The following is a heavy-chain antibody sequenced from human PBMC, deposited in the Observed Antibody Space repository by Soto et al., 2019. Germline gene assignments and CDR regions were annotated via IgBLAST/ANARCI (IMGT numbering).Heavy chain of an antibody. CDR3: ARGGRLLWFGANRGFDY. J-gene: IGHJ4*02. D-gene: IGHD3-10*01. CDR2: IYYSGST. V-gene: IGHV4-59*01. CDR1: GGSISSYY. Sequence: QVQLQESGPGLVKPSETLSLTCTVSGGSISSYYWSWIRQPPGKGLEWIGYIYYSGSTNYNPSLKIRVTISVDTSKNQFSLKLSSVTAADTAVYYCARGGRLLWFGANRGFDYWGQGTLVTVSS.